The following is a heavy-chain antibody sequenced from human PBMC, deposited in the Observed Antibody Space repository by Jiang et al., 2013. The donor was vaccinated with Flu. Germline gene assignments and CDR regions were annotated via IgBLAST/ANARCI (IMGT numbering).Heavy chain of an antibody. CDR1: GFTFSSYA. CDR3: AKDEWLIDDLLFAFDY. J-gene: IGHJ4*02. CDR2: ISGSGDNT. V-gene: IGHV3-23*01. D-gene: IGHD2-21*02. Sequence: VQLLESGGGLVQPGGSLRLSCGASGFTFSSYAMTWVRQAPGKGLEWVSTISGSGDNTFYADSVKGRFAISRDNSKDTLYLQMNSLRAEDTGVYYCAKDEWLIDDLLFAFDYWGLGTLVTVSS.